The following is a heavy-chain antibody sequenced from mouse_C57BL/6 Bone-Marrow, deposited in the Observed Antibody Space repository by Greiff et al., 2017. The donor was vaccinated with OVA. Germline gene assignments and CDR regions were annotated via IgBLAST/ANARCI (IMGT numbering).Heavy chain of an antibody. J-gene: IGHJ1*03. D-gene: IGHD1-1*01. Sequence: EVQLQESGGGLVQPGGSLKLSCAASGFTFSDYYMYWVRQTPEKRLEWVAYISNGGGSTYYPDTVKGRFTISRDNAKNTLYLQMSRLKSVDTAMYYCARTPPYDGSSLWYFDVWGTGTTVTVSS. CDR1: GFTFSDYY. CDR3: ARTPPYDGSSLWYFDV. CDR2: ISNGGGST. V-gene: IGHV5-12*01.